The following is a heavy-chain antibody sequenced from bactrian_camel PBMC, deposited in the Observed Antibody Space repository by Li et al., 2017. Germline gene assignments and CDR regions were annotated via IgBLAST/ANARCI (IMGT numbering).Heavy chain of an antibody. Sequence: VQLVESGGGLVQPGGSLRLSCAISERTFRTYEMTWIRQAPGKGLEWVSAISDDGDATYYADSVKGRFTISRDNAKNTLYLQMDSLKPEDTAVYYCATESSEYDNHWDQGTQVTVS. J-gene: IGHJ4*01. V-gene: IGHV3S40*01. CDR1: ERTFRTYE. CDR3: ATESSEYDNH. CDR2: ISDDGDAT. D-gene: IGHD4*01.